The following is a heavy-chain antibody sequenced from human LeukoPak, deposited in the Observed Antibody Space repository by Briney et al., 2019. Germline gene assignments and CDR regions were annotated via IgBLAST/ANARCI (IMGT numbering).Heavy chain of an antibody. CDR3: AKADRNSNAFDI. D-gene: IGHD4-23*01. V-gene: IGHV3-7*03. Sequence: GGSLRLSCAASGFTFSSYWMSWVRQAPGKGLEWVANIKQDGSEKYYVDSVKGRFTISRDNAKNSLYLQMNSLRAEDMALYYCAKADRNSNAFDIWGKGTTVTVSS. J-gene: IGHJ3*02. CDR1: GFTFSSYW. CDR2: IKQDGSEK.